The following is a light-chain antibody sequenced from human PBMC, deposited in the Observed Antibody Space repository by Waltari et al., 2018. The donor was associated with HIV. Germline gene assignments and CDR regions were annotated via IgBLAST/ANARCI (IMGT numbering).Light chain of an antibody. CDR3: QHYNIYPWT. Sequence: DISITLSPPTLPASEGDRLTLTCRASAKIRTSFAWYRQKPGQIRNLPIYKAFTLVRGVPSRCSGGGSGTEFTLTINNQHPDYVATYCCQHYNIYPWTFGQGTKVEIK. CDR2: KAF. J-gene: IGKJ1*01. V-gene: IGKV1-5*03. CDR1: AKIRTS.